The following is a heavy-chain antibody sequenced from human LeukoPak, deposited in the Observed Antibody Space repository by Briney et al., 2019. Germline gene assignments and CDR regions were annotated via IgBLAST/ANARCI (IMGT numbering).Heavy chain of an antibody. D-gene: IGHD5-18*01. V-gene: IGHV3-23*01. CDR3: AKVVRVLQLWSLEY. CDR1: EFTFSSYA. Sequence: GGSLRLSCAATEFTFSSYAMCWVRQAPGKGLEWVSAISGRGGSTYYSDSVKGRFTISRDHSKNTLYLQMNSLRAEDTAVYYCAKVVRVLQLWSLEYWGQGTLVIVSS. CDR2: ISGRGGST. J-gene: IGHJ4*02.